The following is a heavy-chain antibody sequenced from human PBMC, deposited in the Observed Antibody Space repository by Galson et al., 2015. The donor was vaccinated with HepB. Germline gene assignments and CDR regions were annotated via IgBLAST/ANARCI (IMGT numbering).Heavy chain of an antibody. J-gene: IGHJ6*02. D-gene: IGHD2-2*01. CDR3: ARGPLWGVVPAARLYYYYGMDV. V-gene: IGHV1-69*13. CDR2: IIPMFRTT. CDR1: GGTFSSNA. Sequence: SVKVSCKASGGTFSSNAFSWVRQAPGQGLEWMGGIIPMFRTTNYAQNFQGRVTITADESTSTAYMELSSLRSEDTAVYYCARGPLWGVVPAARLYYYYGMDVWGQGTTVTVSS.